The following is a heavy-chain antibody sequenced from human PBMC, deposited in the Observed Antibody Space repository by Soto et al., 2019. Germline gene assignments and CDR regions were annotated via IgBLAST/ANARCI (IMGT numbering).Heavy chain of an antibody. Sequence: GGSLRLSCAASGFTFSSYAMSWVRQAPGKGLEWVSAISGSGGSTYYADSVKGRFTISRDNSKNTLYLQMNSLRAEDTVVYYCAKKGSATFGGHFDYWGQGTLVTVSS. CDR2: ISGSGGST. J-gene: IGHJ4*02. D-gene: IGHD3-16*01. CDR1: GFTFSSYA. CDR3: AKKGSATFGGHFDY. V-gene: IGHV3-23*01.